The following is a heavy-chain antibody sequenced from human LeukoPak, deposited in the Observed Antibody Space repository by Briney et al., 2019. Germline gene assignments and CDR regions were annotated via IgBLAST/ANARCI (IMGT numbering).Heavy chain of an antibody. Sequence: SVKVSCKASGGTFSSYAISWVRQAPGQGLEWMGGIIPIFGTANYAQKFQGRVTITTDESTSTAYMELSSLRSEDTAVYYCASRYYYDSSGYPVHDAFDIWGQGTMVTVSS. D-gene: IGHD3-22*01. J-gene: IGHJ3*02. V-gene: IGHV1-69*05. CDR3: ASRYYYDSSGYPVHDAFDI. CDR1: GGTFSSYA. CDR2: IIPIFGTA.